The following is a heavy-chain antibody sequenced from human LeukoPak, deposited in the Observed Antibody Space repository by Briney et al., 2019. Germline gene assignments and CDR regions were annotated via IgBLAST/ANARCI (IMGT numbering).Heavy chain of an antibody. CDR3: VRARAGGLDY. CDR2: LSFDGAHN. V-gene: IGHV3-30*04. J-gene: IGHJ4*02. CDR1: GFTFPHYA. D-gene: IGHD3-16*01. Sequence: GGSLRLSCAASGFTFPHYAVHWVRQAPGRGLEWVAVLSFDGAHNYYAECVKGRFTISKDKSNNTLFLQKDSLRLEDTALYYCVRARAGGLDYWGQGTLVTVSS.